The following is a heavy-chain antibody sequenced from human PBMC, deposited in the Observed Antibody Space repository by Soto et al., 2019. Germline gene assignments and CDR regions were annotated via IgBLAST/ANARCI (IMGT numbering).Heavy chain of an antibody. V-gene: IGHV3-33*01. CDR3: ARPYGRGDYYYYDLLDV. D-gene: IGHD4-17*01. J-gene: IGHJ6*02. Sequence: GGSLRLSCAASGFTFSSYGMHWVRQAPGKGLEWVAVIWYDGSNKYYADSVKGRFTISRDNSKNTLYLQMNSLRAEDTAVYYCARPYGRGDYYYYDLLDVWGPGTTVTVSS. CDR1: GFTFSSYG. CDR2: IWYDGSNK.